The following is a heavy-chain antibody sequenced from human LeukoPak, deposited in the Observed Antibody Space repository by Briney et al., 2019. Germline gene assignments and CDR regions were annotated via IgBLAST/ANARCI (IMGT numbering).Heavy chain of an antibody. CDR2: ISGSGGST. CDR3: AKRGVVIRVILVGFHKEAYYFDS. V-gene: IGHV3-23*01. D-gene: IGHD3-22*01. CDR1: GINLSNYG. J-gene: IGHJ4*02. Sequence: PGGSLRLSCAVSGINLSNYGMGWVRQAPGKGLEWVAGISGSGGSTNYADSVKGRFTISRDNPRNTLYLQMNSLRAEDTAVHFCAKRGVVIRVILVGFHKEAYYFDSWGQGALVTVSS.